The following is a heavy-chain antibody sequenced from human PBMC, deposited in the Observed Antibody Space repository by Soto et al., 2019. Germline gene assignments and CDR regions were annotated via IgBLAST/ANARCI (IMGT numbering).Heavy chain of an antibody. CDR2: IYYTGTT. V-gene: IGHV4-39*01. Sequence: QMQLHESGPGLVKPSETLSLTCTVSGGSISSSNYFWGWIRQPPGKGLEWLGTIYYTGTTYYNPSLKSRVTISVDTPKNQFSLKLSSVTAADTAVYYCARCLRVELADKGFRNWFDPWGQGTLVTVSS. CDR3: ARCLRVELADKGFRNWFDP. D-gene: IGHD3-3*02. CDR1: GGSISSSNYF. J-gene: IGHJ5*02.